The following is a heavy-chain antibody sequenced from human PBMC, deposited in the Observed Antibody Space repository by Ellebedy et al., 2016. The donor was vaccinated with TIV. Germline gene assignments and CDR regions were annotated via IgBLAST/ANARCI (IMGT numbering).Heavy chain of an antibody. CDR1: GFSFRSYW. J-gene: IGHJ5*02. V-gene: IGHV3-7*01. CDR2: IYQDGSNQ. D-gene: IGHD4-17*01. CDR3: ARRGSYGDYAVQINSWFDR. Sequence: ETLSLTCVASGFSFRSYWMSWVRQAPGKGLEWVANIYQDGSNQHYVDSVKGRFTISRDNANKSLFLQMNSLRGEDTAVYYCARRGSYGDYAVQINSWFDRWGRGTLVTVSS.